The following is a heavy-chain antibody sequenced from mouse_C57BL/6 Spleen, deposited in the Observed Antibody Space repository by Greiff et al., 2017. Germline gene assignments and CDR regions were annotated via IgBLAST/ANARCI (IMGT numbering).Heavy chain of an antibody. V-gene: IGHV1-63*01. J-gene: IGHJ4*01. CDR1: GYTFTNYW. D-gene: IGHD4-1*01. CDR3: ARRNLGYAMDY. Sequence: QVQLQQSGAELVRPGTSVKMSCKASGYTFTNYWIGWAKQRPGHGLEWIGDIYPGGGYTNYNEQFKGKATLTADKSSSTAYMQFSSLTSEDSAIYYCARRNLGYAMDYWGQGTSVTVSS. CDR2: IYPGGGYT.